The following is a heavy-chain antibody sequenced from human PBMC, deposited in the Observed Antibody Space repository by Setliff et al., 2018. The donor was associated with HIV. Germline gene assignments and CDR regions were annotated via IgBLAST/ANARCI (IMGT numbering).Heavy chain of an antibody. Sequence: SVKVSCKASGGTFSTYAISWVRQAPGQGLEWMGGIIPIFGTTDYAQNFQGRITITADESTSTAYMELSSLRSDDTAVYFCAGTAIHDSSGSYLYWGQGALVTVSS. V-gene: IGHV1-69*13. J-gene: IGHJ4*02. CDR2: IIPIFGTT. CDR3: AGTAIHDSSGSYLY. D-gene: IGHD3-22*01. CDR1: GGTFSTYA.